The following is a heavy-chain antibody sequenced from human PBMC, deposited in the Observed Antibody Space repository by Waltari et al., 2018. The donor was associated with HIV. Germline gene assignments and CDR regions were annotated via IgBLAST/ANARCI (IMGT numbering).Heavy chain of an antibody. V-gene: IGHV3-21*02. J-gene: IGHJ4*02. CDR3: VADLGGSHDS. CDR1: GFTLSTYT. CDR2: ISSTSTYI. D-gene: IGHD1-26*01. Sequence: EVQLVESGGGLVKPGGSLRVSCATSGFTLSTYTMYWVRQAPGKGLEWVSSISSTSTYIYYTDSVKGRFTISRDNAQNSLSLQMNSLSAEDTAVYYCVADLGGSHDSWGQGSQVTVSS.